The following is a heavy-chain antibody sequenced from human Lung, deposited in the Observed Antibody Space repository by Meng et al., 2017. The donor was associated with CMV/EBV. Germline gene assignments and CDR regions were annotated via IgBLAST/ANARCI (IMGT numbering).Heavy chain of an antibody. D-gene: IGHD6-6*01. CDR1: GLSLSTSGVC. Sequence: LKDSVPPLPNSTHTLTLTCPLPGLSLSTSGVCLGWILHPQGKALVCLAIIYGDDERRYSPSLESRLTVTKDTSKNQVVLTMTNMVPVDTATYYCARAAARPSDWFDPWGQGTLVTVSS. CDR3: ARAAARPSDWFDP. J-gene: IGHJ5*02. CDR2: IYGDDER. V-gene: IGHV2-5*02.